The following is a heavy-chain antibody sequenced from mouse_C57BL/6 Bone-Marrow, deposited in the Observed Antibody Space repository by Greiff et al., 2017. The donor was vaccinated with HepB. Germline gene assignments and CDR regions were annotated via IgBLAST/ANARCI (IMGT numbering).Heavy chain of an antibody. D-gene: IGHD1-1*01. CDR1: GFTFSSYA. J-gene: IGHJ3*01. Sequence: VQLKESGEGLVKPGGSLKLSCAASGFTFSSYAMSWVRQTPEKRLEWVAYISSGGDYIYYADTVKGRFTISIDNARNTLYLQMSSLKSEDTAMYYCTRSEYYYGSSPAWFAYWGQGTLVTVSA. CDR3: TRSEYYYGSSPAWFAY. CDR2: ISSGGDYI. V-gene: IGHV5-9-1*02.